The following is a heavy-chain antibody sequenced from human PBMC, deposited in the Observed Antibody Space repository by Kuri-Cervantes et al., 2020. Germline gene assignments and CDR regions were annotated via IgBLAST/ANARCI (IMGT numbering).Heavy chain of an antibody. CDR1: GYTFTSYD. D-gene: IGHD6-6*01. CDR3: AREYSSSSSHDYYYYYYMDV. V-gene: IGHV1-8*01. Sequence: ASVKVSCKASGYTFTSYDINWVRQATGQGLEGMGWMNPNSGNTGYAQKFQGRVTMTRNTSISTAYMELSSLRSEDTAVYYCAREYSSSSSHDYYYYYYMDVWGKGTTVTVSS. J-gene: IGHJ6*03. CDR2: MNPNSGNT.